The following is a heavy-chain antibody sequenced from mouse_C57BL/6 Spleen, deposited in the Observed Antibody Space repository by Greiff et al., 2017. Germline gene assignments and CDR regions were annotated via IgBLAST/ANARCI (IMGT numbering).Heavy chain of an antibody. CDR1: GYTFTSYW. D-gene: IGHD4-1*02. J-gene: IGHJ2*01. V-gene: IGHV1-61*01. Sequence: QVQLQQPGAELVRPGSSVKLSCKASGYTFTSYWMDWVKQRPGQGLEWIGNIYPSDSETHYNQKFKDKATLTVDKSSSTAYMQLSSLTSEDSAVYYCARKVINCAFFDYWGQGTTLTVSS. CDR2: IYPSDSET. CDR3: ARKVINCAFFDY.